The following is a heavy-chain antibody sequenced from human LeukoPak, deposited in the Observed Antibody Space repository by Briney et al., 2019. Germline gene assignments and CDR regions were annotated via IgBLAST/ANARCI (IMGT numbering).Heavy chain of an antibody. V-gene: IGHV3-43*01. Sequence: PGGSLRLSCAASGFTFDDYTMHWVRQAPGKGLEWVSLISWDGGSTYYADSVKGRFTISRDNSRNSLYLQMNSLRTEDTALYYCAKGSSSWYFGYFDYWGQGTLVTVSS. J-gene: IGHJ4*02. CDR2: ISWDGGST. D-gene: IGHD6-13*01. CDR1: GFTFDDYT. CDR3: AKGSSSWYFGYFDY.